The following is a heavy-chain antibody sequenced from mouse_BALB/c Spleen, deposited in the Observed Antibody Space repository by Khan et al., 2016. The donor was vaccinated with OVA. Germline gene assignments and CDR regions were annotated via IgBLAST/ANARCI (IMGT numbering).Heavy chain of an antibody. CDR2: IAPVNGNT. Sequence: VQLQQSGAELVKPGASVKLSCTASGFNIKDTYMHWVKERPEQGLEWSGRIAPVNGNTKYDPKFQGKATITADTSSNTDYLQLSRLTSEDNAVNDCAQPSYDPRNFDVWGAGTTVTVSA. CDR1: GFNIKDTY. D-gene: IGHD2-3*01. CDR3: AQPSYDPRNFDV. V-gene: IGHV14-3*02. J-gene: IGHJ1*01.